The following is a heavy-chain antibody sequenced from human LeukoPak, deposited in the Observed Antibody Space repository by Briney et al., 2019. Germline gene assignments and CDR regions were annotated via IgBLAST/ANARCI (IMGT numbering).Heavy chain of an antibody. V-gene: IGHV1-18*01. D-gene: IGHD2-2*01. Sequence: GASMKVSCKASGYTFTSYGISWVRQAPGQGLEWMGWISAYNGNTNYAQKLQGRVTMTTDTSTSTAYMELRSLRSDDTAVYYCARGKGGDIVVVPAAIPNWFDPWGQGTLVTVSS. CDR1: GYTFTSYG. J-gene: IGHJ5*02. CDR2: ISAYNGNT. CDR3: ARGKGGDIVVVPAAIPNWFDP.